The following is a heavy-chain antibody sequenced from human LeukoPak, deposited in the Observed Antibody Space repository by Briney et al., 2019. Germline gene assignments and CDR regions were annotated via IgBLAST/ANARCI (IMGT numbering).Heavy chain of an antibody. V-gene: IGHV3-33*01. J-gene: IGHJ4*02. D-gene: IGHD3-10*01. CDR1: GYTFRRNG. CDR2: IWYDGSKK. Sequence: GGSLRLSCAASGYTFRRNGMHWVRQAPGKGLEWVAGIWYDGSKKYYGDSVRGRFTISRDNSKNTLYLQMNSLRAEDTAVYYCARGVRRPGSGNHSIRYFDYWGQGTLVTVS. CDR3: ARGVRRPGSGNHSIRYFDY.